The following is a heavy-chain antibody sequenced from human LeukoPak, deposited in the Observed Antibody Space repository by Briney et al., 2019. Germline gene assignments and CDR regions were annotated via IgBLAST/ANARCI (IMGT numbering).Heavy chain of an antibody. CDR2: ISSTGGTT. J-gene: IGHJ6*03. CDR3: ARDRTTIFGVVTLGGYYYYMDV. Sequence: QTGGSLRLSCAASGITFSSYGMSWVRQAPGKGLEWVSSISSTGGTTYYADSVKGRFTISRDNAKNSLYLQMNSLRAEDTALYYCARDRTTIFGVVTLGGYYYYMDVWGKGTTVTVSS. CDR1: GITFSSYG. V-gene: IGHV3-23*01. D-gene: IGHD3-3*01.